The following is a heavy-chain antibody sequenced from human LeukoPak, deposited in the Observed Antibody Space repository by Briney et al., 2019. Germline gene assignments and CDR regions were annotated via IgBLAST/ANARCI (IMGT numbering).Heavy chain of an antibody. J-gene: IGHJ3*02. CDR1: GFTLDDHA. CDR2: ISWNSGSR. Sequence: PGGSLRLPREASGFTLDDHAMHWVRPPPGRGLKWVSGISWNSGSRGYADTAKGRFTISRDNATNSLYLQMNGLVAEDPALDYCTKGRRSAVFGELQANAFDIWGQGTMVTVSS. D-gene: IGHD3-10*02. CDR3: TKGRRSAVFGELQANAFDI. V-gene: IGHV3-9*01.